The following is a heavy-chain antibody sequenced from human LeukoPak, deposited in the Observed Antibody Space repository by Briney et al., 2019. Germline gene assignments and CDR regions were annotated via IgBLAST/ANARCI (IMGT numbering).Heavy chain of an antibody. CDR2: ISAYNGNT. D-gene: IGHD3-16*01. CDR3: ARGGDMITFGGDKNFDY. V-gene: IGHV1-18*01. Sequence: VASVKVSCKASGYTFTSYGISWVRQAPGQGLEWMGWISAYNGNTNYAQKLQGRVTMTTDTSTSTAYMELRSLRSDDTAVYYCARGGDMITFGGDKNFDYWGQGALVTVSS. CDR1: GYTFTSYG. J-gene: IGHJ4*02.